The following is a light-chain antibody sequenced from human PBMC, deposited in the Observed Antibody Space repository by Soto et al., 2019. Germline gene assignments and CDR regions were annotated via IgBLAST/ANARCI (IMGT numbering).Light chain of an antibody. Sequence: QSALTQPPSASGSPAQSVTISCTGNSNDVGHSSFISWYQQHPGKGPKLIIYEVSKRPSGVPDRFSGSKSGNTASLSVSGLKDEDEADYFCNAQADNGKHVFGTGTKLTVL. CDR1: SNDVGHSSF. CDR2: EVS. V-gene: IGLV2-8*01. CDR3: NAQADNGKHV. J-gene: IGLJ1*01.